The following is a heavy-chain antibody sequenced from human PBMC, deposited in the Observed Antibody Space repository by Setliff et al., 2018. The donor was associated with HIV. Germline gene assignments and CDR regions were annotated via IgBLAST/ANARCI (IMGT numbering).Heavy chain of an antibody. V-gene: IGHV3-72*01. CDR1: GFTFSDHY. Sequence: LPGGSLRLSCAASGFTFSDHYMDWVRQAPGKGLEWVGRTRNKANSYTTEYAASVKGRFTISRDDSKNSLYLQMNSLKTEDTAVYYCARWGLRFLEWLSPDYYYYYGMDVWGQGTTVTVSS. D-gene: IGHD3-3*01. CDR2: TRNKANSYTT. J-gene: IGHJ6*02. CDR3: ARWGLRFLEWLSPDYYYYYGMDV.